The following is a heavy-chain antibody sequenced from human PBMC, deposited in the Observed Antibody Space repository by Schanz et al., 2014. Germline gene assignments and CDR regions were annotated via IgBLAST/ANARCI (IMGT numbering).Heavy chain of an antibody. J-gene: IGHJ4*02. Sequence: QVQLVQSGAEVKKPGASVKVSCKASGYTTFTDYYIHWVRQAPGQGLEWMGIINPSGGSTRYGQKFQGRITVTTDTSTSTVYLELSSLRSDDTAVYYCARDLLVSHYDFWSGNDYWGQGTLVTVSS. CDR3: ARDLLVSHYDFWSGNDY. CDR1: GYTTFTDYY. CDR2: INPSGGST. D-gene: IGHD3-3*01. V-gene: IGHV1-46*01.